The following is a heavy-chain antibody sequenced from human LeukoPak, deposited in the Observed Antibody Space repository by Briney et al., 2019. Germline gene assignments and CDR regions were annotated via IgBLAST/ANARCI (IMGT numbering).Heavy chain of an antibody. D-gene: IGHD5-24*01. CDR2: IFPDSGEI. J-gene: IGHJ4*02. V-gene: IGHV3-23*01. CDR1: GFTFNTFA. Sequence: GGSLRLSCVASGFTFNTFAMLWVRQPPGKGLEWVSSIFPDSGEIHYADSVRGRFTISRDNSKNTLSLQMNSLRAEDAAVYYCAKDDGWLQYNNWGQGTLVTVSS. CDR3: AKDDGWLQYNN.